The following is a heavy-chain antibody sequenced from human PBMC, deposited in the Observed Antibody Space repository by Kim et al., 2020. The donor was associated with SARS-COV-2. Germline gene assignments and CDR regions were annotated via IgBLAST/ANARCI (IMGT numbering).Heavy chain of an antibody. CDR2: INTNTGNP. Sequence: ASVKVSCKASGYTFTNYAMNWVRQAPGQGLEWMGWINTNTGNPTYAQGFTGRFVFSLDTSVSTAYLQISSLKADDTAVYYCARDRSVRGWFDSWGQATLVQCFPGQSDYSREPCAKPALLQTSRLKADGHAVYYWARGRPGGGWFDPWGQGTRVTVSS. J-gene: IGHJ5*02. CDR3: ARDRSVRGWFDSWGQATLVQCFPGQSDYSREPCAKPALLQTSRLKADGHAVYYWARGRPGGGWFDP. D-gene: IGHD2-21*01. V-gene: IGHV7-4-1*02. CDR1: GYTFTNYA.